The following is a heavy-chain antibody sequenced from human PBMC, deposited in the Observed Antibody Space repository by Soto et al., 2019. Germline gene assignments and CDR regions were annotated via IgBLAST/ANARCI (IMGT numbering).Heavy chain of an antibody. CDR1: GYTFTSYG. Sequence: ASVKVSCKASGYTFTSYGISWVRQAPGQGLEWLGRINPKSGGTSTAQKFQGWVTMTTDTSISTASIELTRLTSDDTAIYYCARGDSTDCSNGVCSFFYNHDMDVWGQGTTVTVSS. J-gene: IGHJ6*02. CDR3: ARGDSTDCSNGVCSFFYNHDMDV. CDR2: INPKSGGT. V-gene: IGHV1-2*04. D-gene: IGHD2-8*01.